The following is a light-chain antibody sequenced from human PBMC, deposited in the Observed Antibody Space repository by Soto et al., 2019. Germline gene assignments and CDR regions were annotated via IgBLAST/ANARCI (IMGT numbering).Light chain of an antibody. CDR2: HAS. J-gene: IGKJ1*01. CDR1: RSLSSDY. CDR3: QQYGDSPRS. Sequence: IVLMQSPYTLSLSPGERATLSCRASRSLSSDYLAWYQQKPGQAPRLLFYHASRRATGTPHRFSVSGSGTDFTLTISRLEPGDFEVYYCQQYGDSPRSFGQGT. V-gene: IGKV3-20*01.